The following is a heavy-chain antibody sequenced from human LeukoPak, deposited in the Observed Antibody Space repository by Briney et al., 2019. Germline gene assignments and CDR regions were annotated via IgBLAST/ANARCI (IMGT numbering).Heavy chain of an antibody. CDR2: ISYDGSNK. CDR1: GFTFSSYG. Sequence: PGRSLRLSCAASGFTFSSYGMHWVRQAPGKGLEWVAVISYDGSNKYYADSVKGRFTTSRDNSKNTLYLQMNSLRAEDTAVYYCAKDRGSSCLNWFDPWGQGTLVTVSS. D-gene: IGHD6-19*01. CDR3: AKDRGSSCLNWFDP. V-gene: IGHV3-30*18. J-gene: IGHJ5*02.